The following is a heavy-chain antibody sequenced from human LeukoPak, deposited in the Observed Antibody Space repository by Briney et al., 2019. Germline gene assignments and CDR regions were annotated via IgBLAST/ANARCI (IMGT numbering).Heavy chain of an antibody. CDR2: IYYSGST. D-gene: IGHD3-22*01. Sequence: SETLSLTCTVSGGSISSSSYYWGWIRQPPGKGLEWIGSIYYSGSTYYNPSLKSRVTISVDTSKNQFSLKLSSVTAADTAVYYCARGITMIVVVIPTDDAFDIWGHGTMVTVSS. V-gene: IGHV4-39*01. CDR3: ARGITMIVVVIPTDDAFDI. CDR1: GGSISSSSYY. J-gene: IGHJ3*02.